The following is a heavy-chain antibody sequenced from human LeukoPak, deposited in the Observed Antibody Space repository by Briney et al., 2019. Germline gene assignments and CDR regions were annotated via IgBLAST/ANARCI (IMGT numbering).Heavy chain of an antibody. J-gene: IGHJ4*02. Sequence: GRSLRLSCAASGFIFSTYAMHWGRQAPGKGLEWVATISYDGSSTSYADSVKGRFTISRDNSKNTLYLQMSSLRTEDTAVYYCAKIEGSSSYYFDYWGQGTLVTVSS. CDR1: GFIFSTYA. CDR3: AKIEGSSSYYFDY. CDR2: ISYDGSST. V-gene: IGHV3-30*18. D-gene: IGHD6-6*01.